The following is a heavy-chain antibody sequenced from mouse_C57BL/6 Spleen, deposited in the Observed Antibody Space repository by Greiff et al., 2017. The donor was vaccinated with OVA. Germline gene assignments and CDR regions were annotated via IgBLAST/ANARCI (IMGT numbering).Heavy chain of an antibody. Sequence: LVESGASVKISCKASGYAFSSYWMNWVKQRPGKGLEWIGQIYPGDGDTNYNGKFKGKATLTADKSSSTAYMQLSSLTSEDSAVYFCARVGSTMVTPFAYWGQGTLVTVSA. V-gene: IGHV1-80*01. CDR1: GYAFSSYW. J-gene: IGHJ3*01. D-gene: IGHD2-2*01. CDR3: ARVGSTMVTPFAY. CDR2: IYPGDGDT.